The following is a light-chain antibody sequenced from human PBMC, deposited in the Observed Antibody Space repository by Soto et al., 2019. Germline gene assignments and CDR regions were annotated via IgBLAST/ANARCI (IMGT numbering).Light chain of an antibody. CDR1: QSVSSN. J-gene: IGKJ2*01. V-gene: IGKV3-15*01. CDR3: QQYNNWPPVT. Sequence: EIVMTQSPATLSVSPGERATLSCRASQSVSSNLAWYQQKPGQAPRLLIYGASTRTTGIPARFSGSGSGTEFTLTISRLQSEDFAVYYCQQYNNWPPVTFGQGTKLEIK. CDR2: GAS.